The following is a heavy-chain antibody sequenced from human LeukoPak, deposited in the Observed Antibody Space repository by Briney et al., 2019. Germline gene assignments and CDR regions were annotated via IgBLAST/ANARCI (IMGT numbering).Heavy chain of an antibody. CDR1: GGSIISISFS. D-gene: IGHD3-16*02. J-gene: IGHJ4*02. CDR2: IYDSGST. V-gene: IGHV4-39*07. CDR3: ATGSSYPPGELDY. Sequence: TSETLSLTCTVSGGSIISISFSWGWIRQPPGKGLEWIGTIYDSGSTIYNPSLKRRVTISVDTSKNQFSLKLRSVTAADTAVYYCATGSSYPPGELDYWGQGTLVTVSS.